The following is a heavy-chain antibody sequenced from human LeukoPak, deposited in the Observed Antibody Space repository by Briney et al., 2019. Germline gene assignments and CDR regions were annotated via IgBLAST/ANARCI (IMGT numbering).Heavy chain of an antibody. V-gene: IGHV4-59*01. CDR2: IYYSGST. CDR3: ARVGSGSSGSDY. Sequence: PSETLSLTCTVSGGSISSYFWSWIRQPPGKGLEWIGYIYYSGSTNYNPSLKSRVTISVDTSKNQFSLKLSSVTAADTAVYYCARVGSGSSGSDYWGQGTLVTVSS. CDR1: GGSISSYF. D-gene: IGHD1-26*01. J-gene: IGHJ4*02.